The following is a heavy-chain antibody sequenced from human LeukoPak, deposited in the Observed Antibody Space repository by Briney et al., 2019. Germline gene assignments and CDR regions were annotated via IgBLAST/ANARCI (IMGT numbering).Heavy chain of an antibody. Sequence: GGSLRLSCAASGFTFSSHNMNWVRQAPGKGLERVSSISGSSSHRFYVDSVKGRFTISRDNAINSLFLQMNSLRAEDTAVYYCARDDTNGYPDYWGQGTLVTVSS. CDR2: ISGSSSHR. D-gene: IGHD5-24*01. V-gene: IGHV3-21*01. CDR3: ARDDTNGYPDY. CDR1: GFTFSSHN. J-gene: IGHJ4*02.